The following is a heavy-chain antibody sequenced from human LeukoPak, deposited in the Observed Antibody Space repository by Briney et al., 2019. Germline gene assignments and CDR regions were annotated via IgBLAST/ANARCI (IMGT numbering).Heavy chain of an antibody. Sequence: PGGSLRLSCAASGFTFSSYSMDWVRQAPGKGLEWVSSISSSSSYINYADSVKGRFTISRDNAKNSLYLQMNSLRAEDTAVYYCARATDGDYVPYWGQGTLVTVSS. D-gene: IGHD4-17*01. CDR3: ARATDGDYVPY. CDR2: ISSSSSYI. V-gene: IGHV3-21*01. CDR1: GFTFSSYS. J-gene: IGHJ4*01.